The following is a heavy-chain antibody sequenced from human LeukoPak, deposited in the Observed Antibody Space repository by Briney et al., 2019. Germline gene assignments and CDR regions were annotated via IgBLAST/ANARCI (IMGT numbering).Heavy chain of an antibody. J-gene: IGHJ4*02. CDR3: GKLLHWWSSYGENGVDY. Sequence: GGSLRPSCAASGFTFSSYSMSWVRQAPGKGLEWVSTIRGSGGNTYYADSVKGRFTISRDNSKNTLYLQMNSLRAEHTAVYYCGKLLHWWSSYGENGVDYWGQGTLVTVSS. CDR1: GFTFSSYS. V-gene: IGHV3-23*01. CDR2: IRGSGGNT. D-gene: IGHD2-8*02.